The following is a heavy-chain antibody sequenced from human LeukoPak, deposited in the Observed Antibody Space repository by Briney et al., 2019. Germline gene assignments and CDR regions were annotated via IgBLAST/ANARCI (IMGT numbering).Heavy chain of an antibody. J-gene: IGHJ4*02. CDR3: ARTAKGDPIRQHREYYFDY. D-gene: IGHD3-10*01. Sequence: SETLSLTCIVSGYSISSGYYWGWIRQPPGKGLEWIGNIHHSGSTYNNPSLKSRVTISVDTSKNQLSLKLSSVTAADTAVYYCARTAKGDPIRQHREYYFDYWGQGTLVTVSS. CDR1: GYSISSGYY. V-gene: IGHV4-38-2*02. CDR2: IHHSGST.